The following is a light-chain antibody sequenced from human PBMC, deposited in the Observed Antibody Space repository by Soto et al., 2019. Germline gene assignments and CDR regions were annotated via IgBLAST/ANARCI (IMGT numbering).Light chain of an antibody. Sequence: EMVLTQSPGTLSLSPGDGATLSCRASQSVSSGYLAWYQQKPGQAPRLLIYGASRRATGIPDRVSGSGSGTDFTLSISSLEPEDFAVYWCQHYGNSPTCGQGTKVQIK. CDR2: GAS. CDR1: QSVSSGY. CDR3: QHYGNSPT. J-gene: IGKJ1*01. V-gene: IGKV3-20*01.